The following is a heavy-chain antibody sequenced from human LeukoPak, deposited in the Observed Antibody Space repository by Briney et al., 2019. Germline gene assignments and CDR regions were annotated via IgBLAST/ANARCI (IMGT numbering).Heavy chain of an antibody. J-gene: IGHJ4*02. CDR2: IKQDGSEK. D-gene: IGHD6-19*01. Sequence: GSLRLSCAASGFTFSSYWMSWVRQAPGKGLEWVANIKQDGSEKYYVDSVKGRFTISRDNAKNSLYLQMNSLRAEDTAVYYCARERGYSSGWYSDAYDYWGQGTLVTVSS. CDR3: ARERGYSSGWYSDAYDY. V-gene: IGHV3-7*01. CDR1: GFTFSSYW.